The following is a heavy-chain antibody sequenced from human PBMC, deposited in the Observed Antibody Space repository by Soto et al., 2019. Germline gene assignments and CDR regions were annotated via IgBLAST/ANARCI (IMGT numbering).Heavy chain of an antibody. CDR1: GGSVSGYY. V-gene: IGHV4-34*01. J-gene: IGHJ4*02. D-gene: IGHD3-10*01. Sequence: SETPSLTGAVYGGSVSGYYWSWIRKPPGKGLEWIGEINHSGSTNYNPSLKSRVTISVDTSKNQFSLKLSSVTAADTAVYYCARRLRGVPIGYFDYWGQGTLVTVSS. CDR2: INHSGST. CDR3: ARRLRGVPIGYFDY.